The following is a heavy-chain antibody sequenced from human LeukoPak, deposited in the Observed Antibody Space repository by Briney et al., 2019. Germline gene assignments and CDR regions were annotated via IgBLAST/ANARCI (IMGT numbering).Heavy chain of an antibody. V-gene: IGHV3-30*04. CDR1: GFTFSSYA. Sequence: SGGSLRLSCAASGFTFSSYAMHWVRQAPGKGLEWVAVISYDGSNKYYADSVKGRFTISRDNSKNTLYLQMNSLRAEDTAVYYCARSPDYGDYYYYGMDVWGQGTTVTVSS. CDR3: ARSPDYGDYYYYGMDV. CDR2: ISYDGSNK. D-gene: IGHD4-17*01. J-gene: IGHJ6*02.